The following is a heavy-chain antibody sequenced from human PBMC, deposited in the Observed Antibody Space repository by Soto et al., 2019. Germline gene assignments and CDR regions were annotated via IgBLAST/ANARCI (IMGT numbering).Heavy chain of an antibody. Sequence: HIPLKASGHTLVKPTQPLTLTCTFSGFSLSTDRVGVGWFRQPPGKALDWLAVIYWDDSKTYSPSLKSRLTITKDTSKNQVGLTMSNMDPVDTATHYCAQAWGGSSLYWVQGTLVTFSS. J-gene: IGHJ4*02. D-gene: IGHD1-26*01. CDR2: IYWDDSK. V-gene: IGHV2-5*02. CDR1: GFSLSTDRVG. CDR3: AQAWGGSSLY.